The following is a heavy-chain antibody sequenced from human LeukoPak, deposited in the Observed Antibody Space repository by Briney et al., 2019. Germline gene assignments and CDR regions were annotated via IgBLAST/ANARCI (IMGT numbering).Heavy chain of an antibody. CDR3: AREAYDFWSGSDRGLFGY. CDR1: GYSISSGYY. D-gene: IGHD3-3*01. J-gene: IGHJ4*02. CDR2: INHSGST. Sequence: SETLSLTCAVSGYSISSGYYWGWIRQPPGKGLEWIGSINHSGSTYYNPSLKSRVTISVDTSKNQFSLKLSSVTAADTAVYYCAREAYDFWSGSDRGLFGYWGQGTLVTVSS. V-gene: IGHV4-38-2*02.